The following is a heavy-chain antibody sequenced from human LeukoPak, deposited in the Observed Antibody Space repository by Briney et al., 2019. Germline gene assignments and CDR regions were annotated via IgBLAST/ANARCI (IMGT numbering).Heavy chain of an antibody. Sequence: PMASVKVSCKASGGTFSSYTISWVRQAPGQGLEWMGRIIPILGIANYAQKFQGRVTITADKSTSTAYMELSSLRSEDTAVYYCARDWSYDFWSGYVDEWWFDPWGQGTLVTVSS. CDR2: IIPILGIA. CDR1: GGTFSSYT. V-gene: IGHV1-69*04. D-gene: IGHD3-3*01. J-gene: IGHJ5*02. CDR3: ARDWSYDFWSGYVDEWWFDP.